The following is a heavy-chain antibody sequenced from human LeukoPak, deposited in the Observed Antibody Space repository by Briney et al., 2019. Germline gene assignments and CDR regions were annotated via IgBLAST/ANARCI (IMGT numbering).Heavy chain of an antibody. CDR3: ARERGYCSSSTCYTSDAFDI. Sequence: GGSLRLSCAASGFTFSNYAMHWVRQAPGHGLEWMGWINPNSGGTNYAQRFQGRVTMTRDTSISTAYMELSRLRSDDTAVYYCARERGYCSSSTCYTSDAFDIWGQGTMVTVSS. CDR1: GFTFSNYA. V-gene: IGHV1-2*02. J-gene: IGHJ3*02. CDR2: INPNSGGT. D-gene: IGHD2-2*02.